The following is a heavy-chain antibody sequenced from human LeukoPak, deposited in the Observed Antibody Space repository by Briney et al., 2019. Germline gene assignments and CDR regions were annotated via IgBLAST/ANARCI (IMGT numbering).Heavy chain of an antibody. Sequence: SSETLSLTCAVYGGSFSGYYWSWIRQPPGKGLEWIGEINHSGSTNYNPSLKSRVTISVDTSKNQFSLKLSSVTAADTAVYYCAREGPTVVPAAYLNWFDPWGQGTLVTVSS. V-gene: IGHV4-34*01. CDR2: INHSGST. D-gene: IGHD2-2*01. J-gene: IGHJ5*02. CDR1: GGSFSGYY. CDR3: AREGPTVVPAAYLNWFDP.